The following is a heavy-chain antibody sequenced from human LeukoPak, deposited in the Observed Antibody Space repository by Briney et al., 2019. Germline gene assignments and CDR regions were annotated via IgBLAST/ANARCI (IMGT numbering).Heavy chain of an antibody. CDR2: IIPIFGTA. CDR3: ARDRGSVRYDYSNYAPFDY. Sequence: ASVKVSCKASGGTFSSYAITWVRQAPGQGLEWMGGIIPIFGTANYAQKFQGSVTITTDESTSTAYMELHSLRSEDTAVYYCARDRGSVRYDYSNYAPFDYWGQGTLVTVSS. J-gene: IGHJ4*02. CDR1: GGTFSSYA. V-gene: IGHV1-69*05. D-gene: IGHD4-11*01.